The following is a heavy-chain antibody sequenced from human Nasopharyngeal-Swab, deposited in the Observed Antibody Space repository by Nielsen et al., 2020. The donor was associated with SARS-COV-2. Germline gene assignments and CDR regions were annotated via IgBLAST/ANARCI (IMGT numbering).Heavy chain of an antibody. V-gene: IGHV3-53*01. Sequence: GESLKISCAASGFTVSSNYMSWVRQAPGKGLEWVSVIYSGGSTYYADSVKGRFTISRDNAKNSLYLQMNSLRAEDTAVYYCARDQNGYWGQGILVTVSS. CDR3: ARDQNGY. J-gene: IGHJ4*02. D-gene: IGHD2-8*01. CDR1: GFTVSSNY. CDR2: IYSGGST.